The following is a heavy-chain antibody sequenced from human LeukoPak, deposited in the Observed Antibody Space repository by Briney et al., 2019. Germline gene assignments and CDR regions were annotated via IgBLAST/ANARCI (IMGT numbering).Heavy chain of an antibody. CDR3: ARGRSTWIQLSY. D-gene: IGHD5-18*01. Sequence: PSETLSLTCTVSGGSISSYYWSWIRQPPGKGLEWIGYIYYSGSTNYNPSLKSRVTISVDTSKNQFSLKLSSVTAADTAVYYCARGRSTWIQLSYWSQGTLVTVSS. V-gene: IGHV4-59*12. J-gene: IGHJ4*02. CDR1: GGSISSYY. CDR2: IYYSGST.